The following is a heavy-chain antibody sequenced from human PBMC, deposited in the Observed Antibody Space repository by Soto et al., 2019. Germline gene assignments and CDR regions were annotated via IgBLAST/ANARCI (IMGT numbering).Heavy chain of an antibody. D-gene: IGHD2-2*01. V-gene: IGHV3-74*01. J-gene: IGHJ4*02. Sequence: GGSLRLSCAASGFTFSSYWMHWVRQAPGKGLVWVSRINSDGSSTSYADSVKGRFTISRDNAKNTLYLQMNSLRAEDTAVYYGARDCSSTSCYDYWGQGTLVTVSS. CDR2: INSDGSST. CDR1: GFTFSSYW. CDR3: ARDCSSTSCYDY.